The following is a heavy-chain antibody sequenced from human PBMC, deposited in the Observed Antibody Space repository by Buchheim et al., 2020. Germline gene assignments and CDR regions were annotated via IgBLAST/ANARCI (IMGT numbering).Heavy chain of an antibody. Sequence: QVQLVESGGGVVQPGRSLRLSCAASGFTFSSYGMHWVRQAPGKGLEWVAVISYDGSNKYYADSVKGRFTISRENSKNTLYLQMNSLRAEDTAVYYCAKVGMYSSSWYDYWGQGTL. CDR2: ISYDGSNK. CDR3: AKVGMYSSSWYDY. J-gene: IGHJ4*02. V-gene: IGHV3-30*18. CDR1: GFTFSSYG. D-gene: IGHD6-13*01.